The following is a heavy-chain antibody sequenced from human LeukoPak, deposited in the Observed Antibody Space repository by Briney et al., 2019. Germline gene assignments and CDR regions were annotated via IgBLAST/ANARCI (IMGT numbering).Heavy chain of an antibody. CDR3: ARVLNLGYCSSTSCYDAFDI. CDR1: GYTFTGYY. Sequence: ASVKVSCKASGYTFTGYYMHWVRQAPGQGLEWMGRINPNSGGTNYAQKFQGRVTMTRDTSISTAYMELRSLRSDDTAVYYCARVLNLGYCSSTSCYDAFDIWGQGTMVTVSS. D-gene: IGHD2-2*01. CDR2: INPNSGGT. V-gene: IGHV1-2*06. J-gene: IGHJ3*02.